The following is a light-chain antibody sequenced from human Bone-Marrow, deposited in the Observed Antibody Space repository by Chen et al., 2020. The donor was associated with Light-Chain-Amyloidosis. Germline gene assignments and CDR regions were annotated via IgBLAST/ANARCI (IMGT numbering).Light chain of an antibody. V-gene: IGLV6-57*03. J-gene: IGLJ3*02. CDR2: EDD. CDR3: QSYQGSSQGV. CDR1: SGSIATNY. Sequence: NFMLTQPPSVSESPGKTVIISCTRSSGSIATNYVQWYQQRPGSAPTTVIYEDDQRPSGVPDRFSGSIDRSSNSAPLTISGMKTEHEADYDWQSYQGSSQGVFGGGTKLTGL.